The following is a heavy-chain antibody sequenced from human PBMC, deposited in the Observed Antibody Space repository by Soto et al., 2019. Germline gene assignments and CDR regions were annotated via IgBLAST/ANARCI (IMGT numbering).Heavy chain of an antibody. Sequence: SVKVSFKASGGTFSSYAISWLRQAPGQGLEWMGGIIPIFGTANYAQKFQGRVTITADKSTSTAYMELSSLRSEDTAVYYCARSRGGYSYGSVWYNWFDPWGQGTLVTVSS. D-gene: IGHD5-18*01. J-gene: IGHJ5*02. CDR2: IIPIFGTA. CDR3: ARSRGGYSYGSVWYNWFDP. V-gene: IGHV1-69*06. CDR1: GGTFSSYA.